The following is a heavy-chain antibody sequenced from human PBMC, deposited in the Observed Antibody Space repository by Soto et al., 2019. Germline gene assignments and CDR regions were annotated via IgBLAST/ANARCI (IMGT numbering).Heavy chain of an antibody. CDR1: GFTFSSSD. Sequence: EVQLVESGGGLVKPGGSLRLSCAASGFTFSSSDMTWVRQAPGKGLEWVSSISSPSTYIYYADSVKDRFTISRDNARNLLYLKMNGLSADDTAVYYCRSTLPTPDSSRPFDIGGQGKMVNVSS. CDR2: ISSPSTYI. D-gene: IGHD6-6*01. V-gene: IGHV3-21*02. J-gene: IGHJ3*02. CDR3: RSTLPTPDSSRPFDI.